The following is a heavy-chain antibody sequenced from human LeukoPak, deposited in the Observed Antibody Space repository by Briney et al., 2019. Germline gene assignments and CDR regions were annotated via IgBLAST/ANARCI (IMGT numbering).Heavy chain of an antibody. Sequence: GGSLRLSCAASGFTFSSYAMSWVRQAPGKGLEWVSANSGSGGSTYYADSVKGRFTISRDNSKNTLYLQMNSLRAEDTAVYYCAKPPRLGYCSSTSCYLDYWGQGTLVTVSS. J-gene: IGHJ4*02. V-gene: IGHV3-23*01. CDR2: NSGSGGST. CDR3: AKPPRLGYCSSTSCYLDY. D-gene: IGHD2-2*01. CDR1: GFTFSSYA.